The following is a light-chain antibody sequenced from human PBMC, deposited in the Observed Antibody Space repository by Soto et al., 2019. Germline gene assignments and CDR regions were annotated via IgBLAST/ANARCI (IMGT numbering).Light chain of an antibody. J-gene: IGKJ2*01. V-gene: IGKV1-39*01. CDR2: VAS. CDR1: QSISSY. CDR3: QQSYRSPYT. Sequence: DLQMTQSPSSLSASVGDRVTITCRASQSISSYLNCYQQKPGKAPKFLIYVASTLQSGVPSRFSGSGSRTDFTLTITSLQPEDFATYYCQQSYRSPYTFGQGTKLEIK.